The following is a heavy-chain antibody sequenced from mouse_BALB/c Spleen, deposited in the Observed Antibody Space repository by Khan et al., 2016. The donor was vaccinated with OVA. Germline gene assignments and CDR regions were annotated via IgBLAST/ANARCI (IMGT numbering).Heavy chain of an antibody. CDR1: GFTFSDYY. J-gene: IGHJ3*01. CDR2: ISDGGNYI. D-gene: IGHD2-13*01. CDR3: ARGFYGDPFAY. Sequence: EVQLQESGGGLVKPGGSLKLSCAASGFTFSDYYMYWVRQTPETRLEWVATISDGGNYIYYPDNVKGRFTISRDDVKKRLYLQMTSLKAEDTAMYYCARGFYGDPFAYWGQGTLVSVSA. V-gene: IGHV5-4*02.